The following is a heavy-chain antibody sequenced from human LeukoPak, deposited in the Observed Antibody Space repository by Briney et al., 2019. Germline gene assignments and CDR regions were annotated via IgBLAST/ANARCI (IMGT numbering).Heavy chain of an antibody. V-gene: IGHV1-2*02. D-gene: IGHD3-10*01. J-gene: IGHJ3*02. CDR3: AREALWFGDAFDI. CDR2: INPNSGGT. CDR1: GYTFTGYY. Sequence: ASVKVSCKASGYTFTGYYMHWVRQAPGQGLEWMGWINPNSGGTNYAQKFQGRVTMTRDTSISTAYMELGRLRSDDTAVYYCAREALWFGDAFDIWGQGTMVTVSS.